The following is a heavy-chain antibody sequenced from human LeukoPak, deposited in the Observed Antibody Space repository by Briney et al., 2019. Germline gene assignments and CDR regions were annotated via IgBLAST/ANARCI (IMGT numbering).Heavy chain of an antibody. CDR3: ASWELDYYFDY. D-gene: IGHD1-26*01. J-gene: IGHJ4*02. V-gene: IGHV3-48*01. Sequence: PGGSLRLSCAASGFTFSSYSMNWVRQAPGKGLEWVSYISSSSSTIYYADSVKGRFTISRDNAKNSLYLQMNSLRAEDTAVYYCASWELDYYFDYWGRGTLVTVSS. CDR2: ISSSSSTI. CDR1: GFTFSSYS.